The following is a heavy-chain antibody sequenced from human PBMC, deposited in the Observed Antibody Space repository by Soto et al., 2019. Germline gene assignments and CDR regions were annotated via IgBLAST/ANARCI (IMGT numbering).Heavy chain of an antibody. Sequence: GGSLRLSCEASGFTFNIRAMSWVRQAPGKGLEWVSMISATGDDAHYADSVKGRFTISRDNSKNTVYLQMNSLTAADAAMYYCATLPPRVVVSVLPIPTWGQGTQVTVSS. V-gene: IGHV3-23*01. CDR1: GFTFNIRA. D-gene: IGHD2-21*01. CDR3: ATLPPRVVVSVLPIPT. CDR2: ISATGDDA. J-gene: IGHJ4*02.